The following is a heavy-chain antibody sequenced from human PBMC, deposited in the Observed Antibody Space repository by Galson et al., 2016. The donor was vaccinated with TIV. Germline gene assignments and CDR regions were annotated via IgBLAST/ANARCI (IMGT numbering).Heavy chain of an antibody. CDR3: ARAPISIFGLATSYYFDY. D-gene: IGHD3-3*01. V-gene: IGHV2-70*17. J-gene: IGHJ4*03. CDR1: GFSLRTYGMS. CDR2: IDWDDDK. Sequence: PALVKPTQTLTLTCTFSGFSLRTYGMSVGWIRQPPGKALEWLARIDWDDDKFYNSSLKTRLTVSKDISRNQVVLTMTNMDPVDIATYYCARAPISIFGLATSYYFDYWGQGTMVTVSS.